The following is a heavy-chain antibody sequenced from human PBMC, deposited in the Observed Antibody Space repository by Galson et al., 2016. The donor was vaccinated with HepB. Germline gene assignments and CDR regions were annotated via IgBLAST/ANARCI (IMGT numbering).Heavy chain of an antibody. CDR1: GYTFTSYG. V-gene: IGHV1-18*01. CDR3: AREGKYNWKGGRYYYYYGMDG. Sequence: SVKVSCKASGYTFTSYGISWVRQAPGQGLEWMGWTSAYNGNTNYAQKVQGRVTMTTDTSKSTAYMELRSLRSDDTAVYYCAREGKYNWKGGRYYYYYGMDGWGQGTTVTVSS. CDR2: TSAYNGNT. J-gene: IGHJ6*02. D-gene: IGHD1-20*01.